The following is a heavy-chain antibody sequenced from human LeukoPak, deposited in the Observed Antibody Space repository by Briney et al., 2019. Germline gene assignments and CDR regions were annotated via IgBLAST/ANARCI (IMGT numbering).Heavy chain of an antibody. CDR3: ARGMSRYYDFWSGHYYFDY. CDR2: ISSSSSTI. CDR1: GFTFSSYS. Sequence: GGSLRLSCAASGFTFSSYSMNWVRQAPGKGLEWVSYISSSSSTIYYADSVKGRFTISRDNAKNSLYLQMNSLRAEDTAVYYCARGMSRYYDFWSGHYYFDYWGQGTLVTVSS. D-gene: IGHD3-3*01. J-gene: IGHJ4*02. V-gene: IGHV3-48*01.